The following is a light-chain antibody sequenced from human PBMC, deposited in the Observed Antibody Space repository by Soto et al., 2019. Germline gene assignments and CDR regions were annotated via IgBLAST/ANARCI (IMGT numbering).Light chain of an antibody. CDR1: QSVLYSSNNKNY. CDR3: KQYYSTPFT. CDR2: WAS. V-gene: IGKV4-1*01. Sequence: DIVMTQSPDSLAVSLGERATINCKSSQSVLYSSNNKNYLAWYQQKPGQPPKLIIYWASTRQSGVPDRFSGSGSGTEFTLTISSLQAEDVAVYYCKQYYSTPFTFGPGTKVDIK. J-gene: IGKJ3*01.